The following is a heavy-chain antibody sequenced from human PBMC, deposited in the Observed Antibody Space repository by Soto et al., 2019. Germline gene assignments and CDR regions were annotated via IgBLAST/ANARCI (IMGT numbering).Heavy chain of an antibody. CDR3: ARINCSGGSCLRYFDY. D-gene: IGHD2-15*01. J-gene: IGHJ4*02. CDR2: IYYSGST. V-gene: IGHV4-59*01. CDR1: GGSISSYY. Sequence: PSETLSLTCTVSGGSISSYYWSWIRQPPGKGLEWIGYIYYSGSTNYNPSLKRRVTISVDTSKNQFSLKLSSVTAADTAVYYCARINCSGGSCLRYFDYWGQGTLVTVSS.